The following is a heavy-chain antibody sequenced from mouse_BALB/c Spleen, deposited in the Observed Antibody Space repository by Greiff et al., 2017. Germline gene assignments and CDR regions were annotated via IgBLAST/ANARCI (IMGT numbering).Heavy chain of an antibody. Sequence: VQLQESGPDLVAPSQSLSITCTVSGFTLTSYGVHWVRQPPGKGLEWLVVIWSDGSTTYNSALKYRLSTSTDNYESQVFLKMNSLQTDDTAMHYCAGREFDYWGQGTTLTVSS. CDR1: GFTLTSYG. J-gene: IGHJ2*01. CDR2: IWSDGST. CDR3: AGREFDY. V-gene: IGHV2-6-2*01.